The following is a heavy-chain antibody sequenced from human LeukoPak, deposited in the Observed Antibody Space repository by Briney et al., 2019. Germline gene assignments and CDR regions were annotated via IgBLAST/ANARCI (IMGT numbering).Heavy chain of an antibody. V-gene: IGHV7-4-1*02. CDR3: ARDKVSGSYYMGAFDI. Sequence: ASVKVSCKASGYTFTSYAMKWVRQAPGQGLEWMGWTNTNTGNPTYAQGFTGRFVFSVDTSVSTAYLQISSLKAEDTAVYYCARDKVSGSYYMGAFDIWGQGTMVTVSS. J-gene: IGHJ3*02. CDR2: TNTNTGNP. CDR1: GYTFTSYA. D-gene: IGHD3-10*01.